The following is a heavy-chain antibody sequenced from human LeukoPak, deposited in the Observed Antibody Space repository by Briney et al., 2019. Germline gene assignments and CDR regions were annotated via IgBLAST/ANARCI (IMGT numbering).Heavy chain of an antibody. J-gene: IGHJ6*03. CDR2: IIPIFGTA. CDR1: GGTFSSYA. CDR3: ARVKTDTAHYYYYYYMDV. D-gene: IGHD5-18*01. Sequence: SVKVSCKASGGTFSSYAISWVRQAPGQGLEWMGGIIPIFGTANYAQKFQGRVTITADESTSTAYMELSSLRSEDTAVYYCARVKTDTAHYYYYYYMDVWGKGTTVTVSS. V-gene: IGHV1-69*01.